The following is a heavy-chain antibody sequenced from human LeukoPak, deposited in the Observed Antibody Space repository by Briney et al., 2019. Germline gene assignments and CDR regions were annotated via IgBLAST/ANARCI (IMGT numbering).Heavy chain of an antibody. Sequence: SQTLSLTCTVSGGSISSGDYYWSWIRQPAGKGLEWIGRIYTSGSTNYNPSLKSRVTMSVDTSKNQFSLKLSSVTAADTAVYYCARGSGYYDSSGYYYVATPFDYWGQGTLVTVSS. D-gene: IGHD3-22*01. V-gene: IGHV4-61*02. CDR3: ARGSGYYDSSGYYYVATPFDY. CDR2: IYTSGST. J-gene: IGHJ4*02. CDR1: GGSISSGDYY.